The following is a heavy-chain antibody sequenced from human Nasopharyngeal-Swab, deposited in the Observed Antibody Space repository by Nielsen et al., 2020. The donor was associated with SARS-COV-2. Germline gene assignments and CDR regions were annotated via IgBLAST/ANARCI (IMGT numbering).Heavy chain of an antibody. Sequence: SETLSLTCTVSGGSISRSSYYWGWIRQPPGKGLEWIGSIYYSGSTYYNPSLKSRVTISVDTSKNQFSLKLSSVTAADTAVYYCARHTSFWLRGSYYFDYWGQGTLVTVSS. J-gene: IGHJ4*02. V-gene: IGHV4-39*01. CDR2: IYYSGST. CDR3: ARHTSFWLRGSYYFDY. D-gene: IGHD1-26*01. CDR1: GGSISRSSYY.